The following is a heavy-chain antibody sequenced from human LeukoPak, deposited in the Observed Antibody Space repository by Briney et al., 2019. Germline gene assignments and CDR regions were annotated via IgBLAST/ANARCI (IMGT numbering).Heavy chain of an antibody. CDR2: INDSGTT. Sequence: SETLSLTCAVYGGSFSGYYWSWIRQSPGRGLEWIGEINDSGTTNYKTSLKSRVSISLDMSKNQFSLELDSVTAADTAVYYCARRLSMFLYVGDPSRVWFDPWGQGTQVSVSS. D-gene: IGHD4-17*01. CDR1: GGSFSGYY. V-gene: IGHV4-34*01. CDR3: ARRLSMFLYVGDPSRVWFDP. J-gene: IGHJ5*02.